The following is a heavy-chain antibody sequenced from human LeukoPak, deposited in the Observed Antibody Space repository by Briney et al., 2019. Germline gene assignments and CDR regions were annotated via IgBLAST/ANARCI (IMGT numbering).Heavy chain of an antibody. CDR2: IIPIFGTA. V-gene: IGHV1-69*13. CDR1: GGTFSSYA. CDR3: AREQLVGSYDY. J-gene: IGHJ4*02. D-gene: IGHD6-6*01. Sequence: EASVNVSCKASGGTFSSYAISWVRQAPGQGLEWMGGIIPIFGTANYAQKFQGRVTITADESTSTAYMELSSLRSEDTAVCYCAREQLVGSYDYWGQGTLVTVSS.